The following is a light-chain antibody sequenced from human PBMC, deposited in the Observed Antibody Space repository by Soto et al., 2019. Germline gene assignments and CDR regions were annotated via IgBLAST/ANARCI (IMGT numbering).Light chain of an antibody. CDR3: QQYKNWPPIT. J-gene: IGKJ5*01. V-gene: IGKV3-15*01. CDR1: QSVSNN. Sequence: SPATLSVSPGERATLSCRASQSVSNNLAWYQQKPGQIPRLLIYAASTRATGIPARFSGSGSGTEFTLTISGLQSEDFAVYFCQQYKNWPPITFGQGTRLEIK. CDR2: AAS.